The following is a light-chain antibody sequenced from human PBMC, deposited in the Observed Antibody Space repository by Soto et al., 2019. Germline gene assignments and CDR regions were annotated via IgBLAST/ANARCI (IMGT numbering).Light chain of an antibody. Sequence: DIQMTQSPSTLSASVGGRVTITCRASQSISSWLAWYQQKPGKVPKLLIYAASTLQSGVPSRFSGSGSGTGFTLPISSLQPEDVATYYCQKYNSAPPWTFGQGTKVDIK. CDR1: QSISSW. J-gene: IGKJ1*01. V-gene: IGKV1-27*01. CDR3: QKYNSAPPWT. CDR2: AAS.